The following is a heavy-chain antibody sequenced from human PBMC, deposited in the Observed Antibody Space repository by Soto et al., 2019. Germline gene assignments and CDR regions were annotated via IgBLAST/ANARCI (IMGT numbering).Heavy chain of an antibody. CDR1: GGSISSGGYY. Sequence: SETLSLTCTVSGGSISSGGYYWSWIRQHPGKGLEWIGYIYYSGSTYYNPSLKSRVTISVDTSKNQFSLKLSSVTAADTAVYYCARLRSNCSGGSFYWFDSPVGAFDFWGQGSLVTVSS. D-gene: IGHD2-15*01. V-gene: IGHV4-31*03. CDR2: IYYSGST. CDR3: ARLRSNCSGGSFYWFDSPVGAFDF. J-gene: IGHJ3*01.